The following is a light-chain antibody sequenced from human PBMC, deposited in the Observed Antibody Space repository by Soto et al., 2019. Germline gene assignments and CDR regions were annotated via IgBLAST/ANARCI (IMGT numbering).Light chain of an antibody. CDR2: GVS. CDR3: QQYGDSPWT. V-gene: IGKV3-20*01. J-gene: IGKJ1*01. Sequence: EVVLTQSPGTLSLSPGEGVTLSCRASQSVGSSYLAWYQQKPGQAPRLLVYGVSSRAIGVPDRFSGSGSGTDFTLTISRLEPEDFAVYYCQQYGDSPWTFGQGTKVDIK. CDR1: QSVGSSY.